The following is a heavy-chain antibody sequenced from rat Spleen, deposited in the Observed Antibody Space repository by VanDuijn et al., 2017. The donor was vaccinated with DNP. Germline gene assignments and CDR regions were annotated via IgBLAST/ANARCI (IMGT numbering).Heavy chain of an antibody. V-gene: IGHV5S11*01. Sequence: EVQLVESGGGLVQPGRSMKLSCAASGFTFSNYYMAWVRQAPTKGLAWVAAISTGGGNTYYRDSVKGRFNISRDNAKSTLYLQMDSLRSEETATDYCAKAGGYSPWYFDYWGQGVMVTVSS. CDR3: AKAGGYSPWYFDY. D-gene: IGHD1-11*01. CDR1: GFTFSNYY. CDR2: ISTGGGNT. J-gene: IGHJ2*01.